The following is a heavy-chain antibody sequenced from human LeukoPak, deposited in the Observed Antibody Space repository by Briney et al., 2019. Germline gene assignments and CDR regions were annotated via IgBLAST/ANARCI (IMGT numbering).Heavy chain of an antibody. J-gene: IGHJ5*02. V-gene: IGHV3-7*03. D-gene: IGHD4-17*01. CDR1: GFTFSSYG. CDR3: ARGVDYGDSNWFDP. CDR2: IKQDGSEK. Sequence: GGSLRLSCAASGFTFSSYGMHWVRQAPGKGLEWVANIKQDGSEKYYVDSVKGRFTISRDNAKNSLYLQMNSLRAEDTAVYYCARGVDYGDSNWFDPWGQGTLVTVSS.